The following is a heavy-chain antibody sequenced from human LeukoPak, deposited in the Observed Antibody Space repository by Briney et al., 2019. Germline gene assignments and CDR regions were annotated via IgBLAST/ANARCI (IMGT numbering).Heavy chain of an antibody. CDR2: INSDGSST. D-gene: IGHD3-10*01. Sequence: GGSLRLSCAASGFTFSSYWMHWVRHAPGKGLVWVSRINSDGSSTSYADSVKGRFTISRDNAKNTLYLQMNSLRAEDTAVYYCARSGYGSGSYYPPNWFGPWGQGTLVTVSS. CDR1: GFTFSSYW. CDR3: ARSGYGSGSYYPPNWFGP. V-gene: IGHV3-74*01. J-gene: IGHJ5*02.